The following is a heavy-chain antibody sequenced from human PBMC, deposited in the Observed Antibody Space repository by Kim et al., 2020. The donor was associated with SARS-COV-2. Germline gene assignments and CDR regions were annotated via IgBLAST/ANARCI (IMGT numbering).Heavy chain of an antibody. Sequence: GGTTDYAAPVKGRFTISRDDPKNMLYLQMSSLKTEDTAVYYCNTGVLTFDSWGQGTPVTVSS. J-gene: IGHJ4*02. CDR2: GGTT. D-gene: IGHD3-9*01. CDR3: NTGVLTFDS. V-gene: IGHV3-15*01.